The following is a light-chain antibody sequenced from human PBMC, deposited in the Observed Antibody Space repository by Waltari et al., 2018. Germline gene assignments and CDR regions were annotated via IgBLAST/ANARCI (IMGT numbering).Light chain of an antibody. V-gene: IGLV3-1*01. CDR2: QDT. J-gene: IGLJ3*02. CDR1: EFGYKY. CDR3: LAWDSSTAWV. Sequence: SYELAQPPSVSVSPGQTTTNTCSGDEFGYKYSSWYQQKPGQSPVLVNYQDTKRPSGTPERFSGSNSGNTATLIISGTQGMDEADYYCLAWDSSTAWVFGGGTKLTVL.